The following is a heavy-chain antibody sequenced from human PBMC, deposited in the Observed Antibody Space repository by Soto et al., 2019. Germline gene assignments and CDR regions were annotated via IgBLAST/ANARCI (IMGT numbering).Heavy chain of an antibody. CDR2: INHSGST. J-gene: IGHJ6*03. Sequence: SETLSLTCAVYGGSFSGYYWSWIRQPPGKGLEWIGEINHSGSTNYNPSLKSRVTISVDTSKNQFSLKLSSVTAADTAVYYCARGGGIAAAGRRNYYYYYYDMDVWGKGTTVTVSS. CDR1: GGSFSGYY. CDR3: ARGGGIAAAGRRNYYYYYYDMDV. D-gene: IGHD6-13*01. V-gene: IGHV4-34*01.